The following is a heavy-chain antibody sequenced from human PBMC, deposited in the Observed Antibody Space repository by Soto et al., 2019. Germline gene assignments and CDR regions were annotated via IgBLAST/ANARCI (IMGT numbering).Heavy chain of an antibody. Sequence: SQDISLTCSISGDSVSSNSAAWHWIRQSPSRGLEWLGRTYYRSKWYNDYAVSEKSRITVNPHTSKNPFSLQLISVTPEDTAVYYCARDYESTRPNWFDPLGQGTLVTVSS. J-gene: IGHJ5*02. CDR3: ARDYESTRPNWFDP. D-gene: IGHD6-6*01. CDR1: GDSVSSNSAA. V-gene: IGHV6-1*01. CDR2: TYYRSKWYN.